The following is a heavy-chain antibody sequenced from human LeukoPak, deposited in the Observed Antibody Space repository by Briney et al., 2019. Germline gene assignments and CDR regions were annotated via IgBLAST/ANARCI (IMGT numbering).Heavy chain of an antibody. CDR2: IDPSDSYT. CDR1: GXRFTSYW. V-gene: IGHV5-10-1*01. J-gene: IGHJ6*02. CDR3: ATRVAAAGMYYYYYGMDV. Sequence: GESLKISCKGSGXRFTSYWISWVRQMPGKGLEWMGRIDPSDSYTNYSPSFQGHVTISADKSISTAYLQWGSLKASDTAMYYCATRVAAAGMYYYYYGMDVWGQGTTVTVSS. D-gene: IGHD6-13*01.